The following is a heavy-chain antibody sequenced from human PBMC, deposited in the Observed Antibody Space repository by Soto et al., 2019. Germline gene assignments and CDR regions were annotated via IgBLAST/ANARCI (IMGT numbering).Heavy chain of an antibody. Sequence: ASVKVSCKASGYSFTSYGISWVRQAPGQGLEWMGWINPNSGGTNYAQKFQGRVTMTRDTSISTAYMELSRLRSDDTAVYYCARVQQQLSSGMDVWGQGTTVTVSS. V-gene: IGHV1-2*02. CDR3: ARVQQQLSSGMDV. D-gene: IGHD6-13*01. J-gene: IGHJ6*02. CDR2: INPNSGGT. CDR1: GYSFTSYG.